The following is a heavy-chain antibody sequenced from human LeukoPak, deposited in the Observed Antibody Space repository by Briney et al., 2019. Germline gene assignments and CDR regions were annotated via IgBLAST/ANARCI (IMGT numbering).Heavy chain of an antibody. J-gene: IGHJ4*02. CDR3: ARISGWYSADFDY. CDR2: IYYSGST. CDR1: GGSISSYY. V-gene: IGHV4-59*01. Sequence: PSETLSLTCTVSGGSISSYYWSWIRQPPGKGLEWIGYIYYSGSTNYNPSLKSRVTISVDTPKNQFSLKLSSVTAADTAVYYCARISGWYSADFDYWGQGTLVTVSS. D-gene: IGHD6-19*01.